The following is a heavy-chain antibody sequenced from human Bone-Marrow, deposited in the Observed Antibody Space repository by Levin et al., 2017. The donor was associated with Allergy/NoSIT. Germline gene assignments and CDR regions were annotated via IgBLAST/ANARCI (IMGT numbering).Heavy chain of an antibody. CDR3: ATVPEGVDF. D-gene: IGHD1-14*01. V-gene: IGHV1-24*01. CDR1: GYTLSQLS. Sequence: PGESLKISCKVSGYTLSQLSMHWVRQVPGKGLECLGGFDPAEGERMYAQKFQGRVTMTEDISADTAYMELSSLTSDDTAVYYCATVPEGVDFWGQGTLVTVSS. J-gene: IGHJ3*01. CDR2: FDPAEGER.